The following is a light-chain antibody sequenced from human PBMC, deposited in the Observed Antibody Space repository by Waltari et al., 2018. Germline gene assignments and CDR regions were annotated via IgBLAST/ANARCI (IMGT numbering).Light chain of an antibody. J-gene: IGKJ1*01. Sequence: ENVLTQSPGTLSLSPGERATLSCRASQSVSSSYLAWHQQKRGQAPRLLIYGASTRPTGIPDRFSGSGSGTDFTLTISRLEPEDFAVYYCQQYGSSPRTFGQGTKVEIK. CDR2: GAS. V-gene: IGKV3-20*01. CDR3: QQYGSSPRT. CDR1: QSVSSSY.